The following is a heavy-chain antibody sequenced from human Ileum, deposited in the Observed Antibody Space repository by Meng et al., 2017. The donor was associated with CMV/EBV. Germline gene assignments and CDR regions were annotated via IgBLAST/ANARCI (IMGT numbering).Heavy chain of an antibody. V-gene: IGHV3-23*01. J-gene: IGHJ4*01. Sequence: EVQLLESGGGLLQPGGSLGLSCAASGFSLSHNAMSWVRQAPGKGLEWVSAIEGSNDNTHYADSVKGRFAISRDASTNTLYLQMNNLRAEDTAIYYCAKDIFRWAFDYWGHGTLGTVAS. CDR2: IEGSNDNT. CDR3: AKDIFRWAFDY. CDR1: GFSLSHNA. D-gene: IGHD1-26*01.